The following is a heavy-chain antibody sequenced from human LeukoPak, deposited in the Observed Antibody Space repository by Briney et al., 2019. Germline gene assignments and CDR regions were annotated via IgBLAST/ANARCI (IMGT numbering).Heavy chain of an antibody. Sequence: PSETLSLTCTVSGVSISSSSYYWAWIRQPPGKGLEWIGSINYSGTTYYTPSLKSRVTISVDTSKNQFSLNLSSVTAADMAVYYCARLVSCSTSCYFGSWGQGTLVTVSS. CDR3: ARLVSCSTSCYFGS. CDR2: INYSGTT. D-gene: IGHD2-2*01. V-gene: IGHV4-39*01. J-gene: IGHJ5*02. CDR1: GVSISSSSYY.